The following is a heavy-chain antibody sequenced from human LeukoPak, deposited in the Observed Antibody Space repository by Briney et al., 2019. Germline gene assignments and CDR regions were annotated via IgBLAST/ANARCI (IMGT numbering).Heavy chain of an antibody. CDR2: ITPIFGTA. CDR1: GGTFSNYA. CDR3: AREIGYCSSTSCLHFDQ. D-gene: IGHD2-2*01. J-gene: IGHJ4*02. Sequence: GCSVKVSCKASGGTFSNYAISWVRQAPGQGLEWMGGITPIFGTANYAQKFQGRVTINADESTSTAYMELSSLRSEDTAVYYCAREIGYCSSTSCLHFDQWGQGTLVTVPS. V-gene: IGHV1-69*01.